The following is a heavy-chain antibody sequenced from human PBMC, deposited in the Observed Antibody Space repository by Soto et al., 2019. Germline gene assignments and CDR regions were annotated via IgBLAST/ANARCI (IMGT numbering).Heavy chain of an antibody. V-gene: IGHV4-34*01. CDR3: ARGIRCSRGDDEWSTFGC. D-gene: IGHD3-3*01. CDR1: GGSFSGDY. CDR2: INHSGST. J-gene: IGHJ4*02. Sequence: SETLSLTCAVYGGSFSGDYWSWIRQPPGKGLEWIGEINHSGSTNYNPSLKSRVTISVDTSKNQFSLKLSSVTAADTAVYYCARGIRCSRGDDEWSTFGCWGQGTLVTVSS.